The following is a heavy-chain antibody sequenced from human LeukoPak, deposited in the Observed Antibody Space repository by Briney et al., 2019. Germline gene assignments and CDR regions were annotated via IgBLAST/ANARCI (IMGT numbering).Heavy chain of an antibody. CDR1: GFTFSSYA. Sequence: PGGSLRLSCAASGFTFSSYAMSWVRQAPGKGLEWVSAICGSGGSTYYADSVKGRFTISRDNSKNTLYLQMNSLRAEDTAVYYCAKVTVVLLWFGELPSWGQGTLVTVSS. CDR3: AKVTVVLLWFGELPS. J-gene: IGHJ4*02. CDR2: ICGSGGST. V-gene: IGHV3-23*01. D-gene: IGHD3-10*01.